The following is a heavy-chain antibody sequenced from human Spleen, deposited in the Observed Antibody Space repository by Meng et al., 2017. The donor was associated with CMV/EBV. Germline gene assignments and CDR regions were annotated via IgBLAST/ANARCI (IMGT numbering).Heavy chain of an antibody. J-gene: IGHJ6*02. D-gene: IGHD6-19*01. Sequence: GGSLRLSCAASGFTFNTYWMHWVRQAPGKGLVWVSRITSDGSSTTYADSVKGRFTISRDNAKNSLYLQMHTLRTDDTALYYCTRAGLGMDVWGQGTTVTVSS. CDR1: GFTFNTYW. V-gene: IGHV3-74*01. CDR3: TRAGLGMDV. CDR2: ITSDGSST.